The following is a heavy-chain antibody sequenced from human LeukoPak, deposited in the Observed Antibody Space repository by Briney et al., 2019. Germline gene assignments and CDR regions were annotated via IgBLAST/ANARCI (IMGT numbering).Heavy chain of an antibody. D-gene: IGHD2-2*02. CDR1: GFTFSSYW. CDR2: INTDGSST. Sequence: GGSLRLSCAASGFTFSSYWMHWVRQAPGKGLVWVSRINTDGSSTSYADSVKGRFTISRDNAKNTLYLQMNSLRAEDTAVYYYARPRGYCSSTSCYTGEYYFDYWGQGTLVTVSS. V-gene: IGHV3-74*01. J-gene: IGHJ4*02. CDR3: ARPRGYCSSTSCYTGEYYFDY.